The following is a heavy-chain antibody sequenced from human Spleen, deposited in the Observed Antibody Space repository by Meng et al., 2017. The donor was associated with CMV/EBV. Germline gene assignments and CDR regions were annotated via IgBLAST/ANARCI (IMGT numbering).Heavy chain of an antibody. Sequence: FTFSDYYMSWIRQAPGKGLEWVSYITNSGRTIYYADSVKGRFTISRDNAKNSLYLQMNSLRAEDTAVYYCARVLFLSSGWYYYFDYWGQGTLVTVSS. J-gene: IGHJ4*02. CDR1: FTFSDYY. CDR3: ARVLFLSSGWYYYFDY. CDR2: ITNSGRTI. V-gene: IGHV3-11*01. D-gene: IGHD6-19*01.